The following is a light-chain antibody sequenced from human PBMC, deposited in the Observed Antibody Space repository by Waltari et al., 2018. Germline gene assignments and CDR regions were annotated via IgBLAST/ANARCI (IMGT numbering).Light chain of an antibody. J-gene: IGLJ3*02. CDR1: SSNIGTNY. CDR2: RNE. V-gene: IGLV1-47*01. Sequence: QSVLTQPPSVSGTPGQGVTISCSGSSSNIGTNYVYWYQQMPRTAPNLLIFRNEQRPSGGPDRFSASSSGTSASRAISGLRSEDEADYYCAAWDDGLSGPVFGGGTKLTVL. CDR3: AAWDDGLSGPV.